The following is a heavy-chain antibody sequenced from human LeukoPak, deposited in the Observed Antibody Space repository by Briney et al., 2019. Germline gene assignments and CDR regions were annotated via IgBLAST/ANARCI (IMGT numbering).Heavy chain of an antibody. V-gene: IGHV3-9*01. CDR3: AKDAAAGTHHWFDP. CDR1: GFTFDDYA. D-gene: IGHD6-13*01. J-gene: IGHJ5*02. CDR2: ISWNSGSI. Sequence: PGRSLRLSCAASGFTFDDYAMHWVRQAPGKGLEWVSGISWNSGSIGYADSVKGRFTISRDNAKNSLYLQMNSLRAEDTALYYCAKDAAAGTHHWFDPWGQGTLVTVSS.